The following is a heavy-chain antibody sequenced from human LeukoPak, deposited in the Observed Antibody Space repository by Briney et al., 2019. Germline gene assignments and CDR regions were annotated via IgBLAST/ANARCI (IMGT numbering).Heavy chain of an antibody. CDR2: ISYDGSNE. Sequence: QPGGSLRLSCAAAGFIFRTFGMHWVRKAPGKGLEWVAIISYDGSNEAYADSVKGRFSISRDNSKNTLYLQMNSLRPEDTAVYYCAKDQHYDSNSLDVWGPGTTVTVSS. J-gene: IGHJ6*02. CDR1: GFIFRTFG. CDR3: AKDQHYDSNSLDV. D-gene: IGHD3-22*01. V-gene: IGHV3-30*18.